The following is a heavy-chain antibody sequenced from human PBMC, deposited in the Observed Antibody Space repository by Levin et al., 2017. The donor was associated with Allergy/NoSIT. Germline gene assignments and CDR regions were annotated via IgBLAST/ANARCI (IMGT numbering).Heavy chain of an antibody. Sequence: ESLKISCTVSGGSISSSRYYWGWIRQPPGKGLEWIGSIYYSGSTYYNPSLKSRVTIFVDTSKNQFSLKLSSVTAADTAVYYCARRATVTTPNWFDPWGQGTLVTVSS. J-gene: IGHJ5*02. D-gene: IGHD4-17*01. CDR2: IYYSGST. V-gene: IGHV4-39*01. CDR3: ARRATVTTPNWFDP. CDR1: GGSISSSRYY.